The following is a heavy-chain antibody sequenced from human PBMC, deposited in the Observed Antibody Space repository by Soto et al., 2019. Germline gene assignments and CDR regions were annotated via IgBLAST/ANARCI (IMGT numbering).Heavy chain of an antibody. D-gene: IGHD2-15*01. CDR3: TRVSPDCSGGSCYPLN. Sequence: EVQLVESGGGLIKPGRSLRLSCTGFGFTFRDYAMSWFRQAPGKGLEWVSFIRSNIYDGTTEYAASVKGRFTISRDDSKTVAYLQMNSLKIEDTGVYYCTRVSPDCSGGSCYPLNWGQGTLVTVSP. V-gene: IGHV3-49*05. CDR1: GFTFRDYA. J-gene: IGHJ4*02. CDR2: IRSNIYDGTT.